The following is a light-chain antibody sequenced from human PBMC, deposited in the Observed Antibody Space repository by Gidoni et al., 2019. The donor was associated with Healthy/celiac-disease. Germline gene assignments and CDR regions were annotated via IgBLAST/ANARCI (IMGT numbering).Light chain of an antibody. CDR2: GNS. V-gene: IGLV1-40*01. CDR1: STNIGAGYD. J-gene: IGLJ2*01. CDR3: QSYDSSLSGSVV. Sequence: QTVPPPPPPVAGAPAPRVTTPCTGSSTNIGAGYDVHWYPQLPGTAPKLLLYGNSNRPSGVPDRFSGSKSGTSASLAITGLQAEDEADYYCQSYDSSLSGSVVFGGGTKLTVL.